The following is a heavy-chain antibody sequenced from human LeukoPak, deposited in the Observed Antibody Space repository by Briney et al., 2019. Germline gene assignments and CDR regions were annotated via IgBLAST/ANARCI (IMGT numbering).Heavy chain of an antibody. CDR1: GGTFSSYA. CDR2: IIPIFGTA. J-gene: IGHJ6*03. V-gene: IGHV1-69*05. Sequence: SVKVSCKASGGTFSSYAISWVRQAPGQGLEWMGGIIPIFGTANYAQKFQGRVTITTDESTSTAYMELSSLRSEDTAVYYCARSAGVYFGVVDYYYYYYMDVWGEGTTVTVSS. D-gene: IGHD3-3*01. CDR3: ARSAGVYFGVVDYYYYYYMDV.